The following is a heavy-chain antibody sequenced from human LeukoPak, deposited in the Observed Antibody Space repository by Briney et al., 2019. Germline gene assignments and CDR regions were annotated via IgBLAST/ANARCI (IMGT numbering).Heavy chain of an antibody. CDR2: ISSSSSYI. Sequence: GGSLRLSCAASGFTFSSYSMNWVRQAPGKGLEWVSSISSSSSYIYYADSVKGRFTISRDNAKSSLYLQMNSLRAEDTAVYYCARLVSSGSYFDYWGQGTLVTVSS. J-gene: IGHJ4*02. CDR3: ARLVSSGSYFDY. V-gene: IGHV3-21*01. CDR1: GFTFSSYS. D-gene: IGHD1-26*01.